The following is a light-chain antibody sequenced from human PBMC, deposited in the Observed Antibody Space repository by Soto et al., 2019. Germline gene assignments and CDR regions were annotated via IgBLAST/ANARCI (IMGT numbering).Light chain of an antibody. Sequence: QSVLTQPASVSGSPGQSVTISCTGASSDVGAYNYVSWYQLHPGKAPKLLISEVSNRPSGVSSRFSGSKSGNTASLTISGLQAEDEADYYCSSYAGDYMFVFGTGTKVTV. V-gene: IGLV2-14*01. J-gene: IGLJ1*01. CDR3: SSYAGDYMFV. CDR2: EVS. CDR1: SSDVGAYNY.